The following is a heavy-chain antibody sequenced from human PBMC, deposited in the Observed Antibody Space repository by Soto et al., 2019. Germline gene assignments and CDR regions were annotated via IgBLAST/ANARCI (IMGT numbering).Heavy chain of an antibody. V-gene: IGHV5-51*01. CDR2: IYPGDSDT. CDR3: ARGHGSGGYWGYYYYYGMDV. D-gene: IGHD3-10*01. CDR1: GYSFTSYW. Sequence: PGESLKISCKGSGYSFTSYWIGWVRQMPGKGLEWMGIIYPGDSDTRYSPSFQGQVTISADKSISTAYLQWSSLKASDTAMYYCARGHGSGGYWGYYYYYGMDVWGQGTTVTVSS. J-gene: IGHJ6*02.